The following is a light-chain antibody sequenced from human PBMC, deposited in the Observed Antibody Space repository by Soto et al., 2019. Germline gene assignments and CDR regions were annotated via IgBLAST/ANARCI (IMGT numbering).Light chain of an antibody. V-gene: IGKV1-12*01. Sequence: DIQMTHPPSSSTASVGDILTIPCRASQDINSWLAWEQQKPGLAPQLLISKASSLQGGVPSRFSGSGSGKDFTLTISSLQPEDFATYYCQQSYSIPRTFGQGTKVDIK. CDR3: QQSYSIPRT. CDR1: QDINSW. J-gene: IGKJ1*01. CDR2: KAS.